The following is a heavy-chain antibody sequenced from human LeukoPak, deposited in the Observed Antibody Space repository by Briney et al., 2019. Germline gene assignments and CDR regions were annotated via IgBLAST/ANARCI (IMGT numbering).Heavy chain of an antibody. V-gene: IGHV3-11*05. D-gene: IGHD6-19*01. CDR1: GFTFSDYY. Sequence: GGSLRLSCAASGFTFSDYYMSWIRQAPGKGLEWVSYISSSSSYTNYADSVKGRFTISRDNAKNSLYLQMNSLRAEDTAVYYCAKGNRIAVAGSQPANYYYGMDVWGQGTTVTVSS. J-gene: IGHJ6*02. CDR2: ISSSSSYT. CDR3: AKGNRIAVAGSQPANYYYGMDV.